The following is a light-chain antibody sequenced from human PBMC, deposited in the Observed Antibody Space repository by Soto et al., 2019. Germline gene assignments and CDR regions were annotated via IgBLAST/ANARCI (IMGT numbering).Light chain of an antibody. CDR1: HSISGC. J-gene: IGKJ1*01. V-gene: IGKV1-5*01. CDR3: QQYNSYPWT. CDR2: DVS. Sequence: DIQMTQSPSTLSASVGDRVTITCLAIHSISGCLSWYQQKPGKAPKLLIYDVSSLESGVPSRFSGRGSGAEFTLAISSLQPDDFATYYCQQYNSYPWTFGQGTIV.